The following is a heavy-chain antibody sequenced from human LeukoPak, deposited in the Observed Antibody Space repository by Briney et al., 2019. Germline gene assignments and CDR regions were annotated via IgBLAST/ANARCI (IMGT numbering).Heavy chain of an antibody. J-gene: IGHJ5*02. CDR3: ARRFRGTSPIRP. Sequence: SETLSLTCTVSGGSISSGGYYWSWIRQHPGKGLEWIGYIYYSGSTYYNPSLKSRVTISVDTSKNQFSLKLSSVTAADTAVYYCARRFRGTSPIRPWGQGTLVTVSS. CDR2: IYYSGST. V-gene: IGHV4-31*03. CDR1: GGSISSGGYY. D-gene: IGHD2-2*01.